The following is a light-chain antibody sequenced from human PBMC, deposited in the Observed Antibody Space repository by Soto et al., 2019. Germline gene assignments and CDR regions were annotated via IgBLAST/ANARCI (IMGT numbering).Light chain of an antibody. Sequence: IQMTQSPSSLSGSVGDRVTITCRASQSISNILNWYQQKPGKAPKLLIYAASTLESGVPSRFSATVSGTEFSLTITSLQPEDFATYYCQQLFDSPITFGQGTRLEIK. V-gene: IGKV1-17*01. CDR2: AAS. CDR1: QSISNI. J-gene: IGKJ5*01. CDR3: QQLFDSPIT.